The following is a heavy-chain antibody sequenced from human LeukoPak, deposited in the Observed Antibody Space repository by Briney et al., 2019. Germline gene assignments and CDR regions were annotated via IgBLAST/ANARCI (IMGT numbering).Heavy chain of an antibody. CDR3: ASGVYSSGWYLDY. CDR2: IWHDGSYK. Sequence: GGSLRLSCAGSAFPFSSYGMHWVRQAPGKGLEWVAVIWHDGSYKYYADSVTGRFAISRDNSKNTLYLQMNSLRAEDTAVYYCASGVYSSGWYLDYWGQGTLVTVSS. CDR1: AFPFSSYG. J-gene: IGHJ4*02. V-gene: IGHV3-33*01. D-gene: IGHD6-19*01.